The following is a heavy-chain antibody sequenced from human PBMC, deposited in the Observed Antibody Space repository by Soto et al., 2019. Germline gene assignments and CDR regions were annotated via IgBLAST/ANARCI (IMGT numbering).Heavy chain of an antibody. CDR3: ARDHYHVATPGPGMDV. CDR1: GFTFSSYA. V-gene: IGHV3-30-3*01. Sequence: QVQLVESGGGVVQPGRSLRLSCAASGFTFSSYAMHWVRQAPGKGLEWVAVISYDGSNKYYADSVKGRFTISRDNSKNTLYLQMNSLRAEDTAVYYCARDHYHVATPGPGMDVWGQGNTVTDSS. CDR2: ISYDGSNK. D-gene: IGHD2-15*01. J-gene: IGHJ6*02.